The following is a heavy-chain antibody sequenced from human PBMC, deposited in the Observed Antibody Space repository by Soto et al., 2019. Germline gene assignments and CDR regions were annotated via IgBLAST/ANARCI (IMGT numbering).Heavy chain of an antibody. J-gene: IGHJ4*02. D-gene: IGHD4-4*01. V-gene: IGHV3-9*01. Sequence: GGSLRLSCAASGFTFDDYAMHWVRQAPGKGLEWVSGISWNSGSIGYADSVKGRFTISRDNAKNSLYLQMNSLRAEDTALYYCAKDSRTYDYSNFNYFDYWGQGTLVTVSS. CDR1: GFTFDDYA. CDR3: AKDSRTYDYSNFNYFDY. CDR2: ISWNSGSI.